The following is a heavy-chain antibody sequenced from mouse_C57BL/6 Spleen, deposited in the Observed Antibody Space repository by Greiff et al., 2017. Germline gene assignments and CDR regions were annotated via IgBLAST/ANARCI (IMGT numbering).Heavy chain of an antibody. D-gene: IGHD1-1*01. CDR2: IDPSDSYT. CDR1: GYTFTSYW. J-gene: IGHJ2*01. CDR3: ARQGGTTVVNY. Sequence: QVQLKQPGAELVKPGASVKLSCKASGYTFTSYWMQWVKQRPGQGLEWIGEIDPSDSYTNYNQKFKGKATLTVDTASSTAYMQLSSLTSEDSAVYYCARQGGTTVVNYWGKGTTLTVSS. V-gene: IGHV1-50*01.